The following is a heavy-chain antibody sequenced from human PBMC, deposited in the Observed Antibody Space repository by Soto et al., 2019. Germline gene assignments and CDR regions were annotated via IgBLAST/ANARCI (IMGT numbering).Heavy chain of an antibody. Sequence: QVQLVQSGAEVKKPGASVKVSCKASGYTFTSYGISWVRQAPGQGLEWMGWISAYNGNTNYAKTLQGRVTMTTDTSKSTAYMALRSLRSDDPAVYYCASSGYCSGDSCYGYAFDIWGQGTLVTVSS. CDR2: ISAYNGNT. D-gene: IGHD2-15*01. J-gene: IGHJ3*02. CDR3: ASSGYCSGDSCYGYAFDI. CDR1: GYTFTSYG. V-gene: IGHV1-18*01.